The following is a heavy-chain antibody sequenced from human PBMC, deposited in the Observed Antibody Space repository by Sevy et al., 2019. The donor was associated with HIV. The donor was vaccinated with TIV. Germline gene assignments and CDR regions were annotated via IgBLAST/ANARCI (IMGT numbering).Heavy chain of an antibody. V-gene: IGHV3-74*01. CDR1: GFTFSRYL. CDR3: ARGQVLRFLEWPTYGMDV. CDR2: IYCHWTIT. D-gene: IGHD3-3*01. Sequence: GSLKLPCAASGFTFSRYLVFWVRPTSRKGLGLVPNIYCHWTITNYADSVKGRFTISRDNAKNTVYLQINSLRAEDTAVYYCARGQVLRFLEWPTYGMDVWGQGTTVTVSS. J-gene: IGHJ6*02.